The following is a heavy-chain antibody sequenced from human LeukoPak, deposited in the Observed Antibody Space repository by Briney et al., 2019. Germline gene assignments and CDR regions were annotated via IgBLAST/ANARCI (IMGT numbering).Heavy chain of an antibody. V-gene: IGHV4-59*11. CDR1: ADSLSSHC. CDR3: ARDLVTVTKGFDF. Sequence: PSETLSLTCAVSADSLSSHCWTWIRQPPGKGLEWLGYISYIGTTNYNPSLKSRVTISIDTSKNQFSLKLSSVTAADTAVYYCARDLVTVTKGFDFWGQGTMVSVSS. J-gene: IGHJ3*01. CDR2: ISYIGTT. D-gene: IGHD4-17*01.